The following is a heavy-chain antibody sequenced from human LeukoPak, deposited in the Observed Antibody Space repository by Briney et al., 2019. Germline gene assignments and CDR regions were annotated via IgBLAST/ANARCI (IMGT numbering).Heavy chain of an antibody. V-gene: IGHV1-18*01. CDR2: ISAYNGNT. D-gene: IGHD3-10*01. CDR1: GYTFTSYG. CDR3: ARDLFGRGSGSYYGY. Sequence: ASVKVSCKASGYTFTSYGISWVRQAPGQRLEWVGWISAYNGNTNYAQKLQGRVTMTTDTSTSTAYMELRSLRSDDTAVYYCARDLFGRGSGSYYGYWGQGTLVTVSS. J-gene: IGHJ4*02.